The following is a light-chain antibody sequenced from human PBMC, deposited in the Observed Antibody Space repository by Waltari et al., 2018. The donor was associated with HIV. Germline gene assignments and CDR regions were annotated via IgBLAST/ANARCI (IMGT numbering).Light chain of an antibody. J-gene: IGKJ4*01. CDR3: QQYNNWPLT. V-gene: IGKV3-15*01. CDR1: QIVITN. Sequence: ELVMTQSQASLSVSPGERAALSSRAKQIVITNLAWYQQKPGQVSRLLIYGASTRATGIPARFSGSGSGREFTLPISSLQSEDFAVYFCQQYNNWPLTVGGGTKVEI. CDR2: GAS.